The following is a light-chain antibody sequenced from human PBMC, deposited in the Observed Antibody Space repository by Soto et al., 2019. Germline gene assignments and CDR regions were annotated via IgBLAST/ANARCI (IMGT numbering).Light chain of an antibody. J-gene: IGKJ3*01. Sequence: DIQMTQSPSSLSASVGDRVTITCQASQDISNYLNWYQQKPGKAPKLLIHDGSILEGGVSSRFSGSGSGTDFTFTISSLQPEDFATYYCQQYDNLPLTFGPGTKVDIK. CDR3: QQYDNLPLT. CDR1: QDISNY. CDR2: DGS. V-gene: IGKV1-33*01.